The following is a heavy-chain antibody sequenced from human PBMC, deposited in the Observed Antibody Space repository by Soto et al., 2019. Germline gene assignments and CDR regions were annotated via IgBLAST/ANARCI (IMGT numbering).Heavy chain of an antibody. Sequence: QVQLVQSGAEVKKPGSSVKVSCKASGGTFSSYAISWVRQAPGQGLEWMGGIIPIFGTANYAQKFQGRVTITADESTSTAYMELSSLRSEDTAVYYCARDTVVAAATFTLPYYYGMDVWGQGTTVTVSS. D-gene: IGHD2-15*01. CDR2: IIPIFGTA. CDR1: GGTFSSYA. V-gene: IGHV1-69*01. CDR3: ARDTVVAAATFTLPYYYGMDV. J-gene: IGHJ6*02.